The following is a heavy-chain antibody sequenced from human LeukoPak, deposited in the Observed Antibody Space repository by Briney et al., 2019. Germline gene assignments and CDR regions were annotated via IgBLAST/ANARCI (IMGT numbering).Heavy chain of an antibody. CDR2: FDPEDGEA. J-gene: IGHJ6*03. V-gene: IGHV1-24*01. D-gene: IGHD1-7*01. CDR1: GYNITELS. Sequence: ASVKVSCKVSGYNITELSMHWVRQAPGEGLEWMGGFDPEDGEAIYAQKFQGRVTVTEDTSTDTAYMELSSLRSEATAVYYCATDWNYRPHERYFHYYYMDVWGKGTTVTVSS. CDR3: ATDWNYRPHERYFHYYYMDV.